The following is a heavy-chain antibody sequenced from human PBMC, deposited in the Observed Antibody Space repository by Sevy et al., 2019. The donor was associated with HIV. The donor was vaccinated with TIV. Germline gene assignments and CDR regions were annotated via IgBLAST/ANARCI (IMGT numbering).Heavy chain of an antibody. CDR3: ARGRITFFDD. J-gene: IGHJ4*02. CDR2: IYCGGST. Sequence: SETLSLTCIVSGGPISTCTNFWGWIRPPPGKALEWIGSIYCGGSTYYNPSLKSRVAISVDTSKNQFSPKVNSVSAAATAVYYCARGRITFFDDWGQGALVTVSS. D-gene: IGHD3-16*01. CDR1: GGPISTCTNF. V-gene: IGHV4-39*01.